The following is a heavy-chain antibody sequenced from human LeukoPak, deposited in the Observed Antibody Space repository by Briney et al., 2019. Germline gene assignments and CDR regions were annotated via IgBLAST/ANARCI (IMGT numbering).Heavy chain of an antibody. D-gene: IGHD3-10*01. J-gene: IGHJ6*04. V-gene: IGHV4-59*01. CDR2: LYYSGST. CDR3: ARRYGSGSYVYYYGMDV. Sequence: SETLSLTCTDSGGSISSYYWSWIRQPPGKGLGWIGYLYYSGSTNYNPSLKSRVTISVDTSKNQFSLKLSSVTAADTAVYYCARRYGSGSYVYYYGMDVWGKGTTVTVSS. CDR1: GGSISSYY.